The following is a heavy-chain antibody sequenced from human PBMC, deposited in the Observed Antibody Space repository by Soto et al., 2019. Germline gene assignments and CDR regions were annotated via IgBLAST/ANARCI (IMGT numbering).Heavy chain of an antibody. CDR3: ARATEYYYYGMDV. V-gene: IGHV4-31*03. J-gene: IGHJ6*02. CDR1: GGSISSGGYY. CDR2: IYYSGST. Sequence: SETLSLTCTVSGGSISSGGYYWSWIRQHPGKGLEWIGYIYYSGSTYYNPSLKSRVTISVDTSKNQFSLKLSSVTAADTAVYYCARATEYYYYGMDVWGQGTTVTVSS.